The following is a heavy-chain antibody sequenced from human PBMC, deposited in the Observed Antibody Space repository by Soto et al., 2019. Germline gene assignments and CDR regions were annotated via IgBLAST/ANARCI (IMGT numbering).Heavy chain of an antibody. Sequence: GASVKVSCKASGYTFTSYAMHWVRQAPGQRLEWMGWINAGNGNTKYSQKFQGRVTITRDTSASTAYMELSSLRSEDTAVYYCARSRNIVVVPAAPFDPWGQGTLVTVSS. V-gene: IGHV1-3*01. CDR2: INAGNGNT. CDR1: GYTFTSYA. CDR3: ARSRNIVVVPAAPFDP. D-gene: IGHD2-2*01. J-gene: IGHJ5*02.